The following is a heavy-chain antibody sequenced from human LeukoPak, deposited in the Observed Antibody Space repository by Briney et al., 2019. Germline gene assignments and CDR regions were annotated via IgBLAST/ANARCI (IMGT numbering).Heavy chain of an antibody. J-gene: IGHJ3*02. V-gene: IGHV1-69*13. CDR1: GGTFSSYA. CDR3: ASPLIVVPAAIRAFDI. Sequence: SVKVCCKASGGTFSSYAISWARQAPGQGLEWMGGIIPIFGTANYAQKFQGRVTITADESTSTAYMELSSLRSEDTAVYYCASPLIVVPAAIRAFDIWGQGTMVTVSS. CDR2: IIPIFGTA. D-gene: IGHD2-2*01.